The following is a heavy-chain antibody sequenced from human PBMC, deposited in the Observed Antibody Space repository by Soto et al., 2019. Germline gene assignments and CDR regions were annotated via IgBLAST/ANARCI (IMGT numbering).Heavy chain of an antibody. CDR3: ARSHGYCSGGSCYGHWFDP. J-gene: IGHJ5*02. Sequence: SETLSLTCAVYGGSFSGYYWSWIRQPPGKGLEWIGEINHSGSTNYNPSLKSRVTISVDTSKNQFSLKLSSVTAADTAVYYCARSHGYCSGGSCYGHWFDPWGQGTLVTVSS. D-gene: IGHD2-15*01. V-gene: IGHV4-34*01. CDR1: GGSFSGYY. CDR2: INHSGST.